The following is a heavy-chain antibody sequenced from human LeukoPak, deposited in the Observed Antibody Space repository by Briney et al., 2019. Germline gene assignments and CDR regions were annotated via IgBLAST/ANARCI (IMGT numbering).Heavy chain of an antibody. CDR1: GFTFSSYA. Sequence: HPGGSLRLSCAASGFTFSSYAMSWVRQAPGKGLEWVSAISGSGGSTYYADSVKGRFTISRDNSKNTLYLQMNSLRAEDTAVYYCAITYGSGSYYSYFDYWGQGTLVTVSS. D-gene: IGHD3-10*01. J-gene: IGHJ4*02. V-gene: IGHV3-23*01. CDR2: ISGSGGST. CDR3: AITYGSGSYYSYFDY.